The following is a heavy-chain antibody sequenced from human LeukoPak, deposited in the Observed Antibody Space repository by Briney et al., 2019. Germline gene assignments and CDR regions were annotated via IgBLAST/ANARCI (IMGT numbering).Heavy chain of an antibody. CDR3: ARQCSIISCL. J-gene: IGHJ4*02. Sequence: GGSLRLSCAGSGFTFSDYYMNWIRQAPGKGLEWVSSISSDSNSIYYADSVKGRFTISRDNAKSSLYLQMDSLRAEDTAVYYCARQCSIISCLWGQGTLVTVSS. V-gene: IGHV3-69-1*01. D-gene: IGHD2-2*01. CDR1: GFTFSDYY. CDR2: ISSDSNSI.